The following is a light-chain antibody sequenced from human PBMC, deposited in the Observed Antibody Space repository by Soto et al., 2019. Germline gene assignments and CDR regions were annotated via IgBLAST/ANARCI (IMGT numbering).Light chain of an antibody. CDR2: GAS. J-gene: IGKJ4*01. CDR1: QSVSSSY. Sequence: ESVLTQSPGTLSLSPGERATLSCRAIQSVSSSYLAWYQQKPGQAPRLLLYGASSRATGIPDRFSGSGSGTDFTLTISRLEPEDFAVYYCQQYDSSLGLTFGGGPKVELQ. V-gene: IGKV3-20*01. CDR3: QQYDSSLGLT.